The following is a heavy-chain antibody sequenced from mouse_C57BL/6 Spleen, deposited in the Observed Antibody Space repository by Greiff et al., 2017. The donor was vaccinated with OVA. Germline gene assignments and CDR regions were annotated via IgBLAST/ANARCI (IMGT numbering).Heavy chain of an antibody. CDR3: ARYGYDYAMDY. Sequence: QVQLQQSGPGLVQPSQSLSITCTVSGFSLTSYGVHWVRQSPGKGLEWLGVIWSGGSTDDNAAFISRLSISKDNSKSQVFFKMNSLQADDTAIYYCARYGYDYAMDYWGQGTSVTVSS. J-gene: IGHJ4*01. D-gene: IGHD2-2*01. CDR2: IWSGGST. CDR1: GFSLTSYG. V-gene: IGHV2-2*01.